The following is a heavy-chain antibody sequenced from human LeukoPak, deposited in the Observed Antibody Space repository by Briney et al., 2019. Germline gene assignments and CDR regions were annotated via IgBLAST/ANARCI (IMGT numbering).Heavy chain of an antibody. Sequence: ASVKVSCKASGGTFSSYAISWVRQAPGQGLEWMGRIIPIFGTANYAQKFQGRVTITTDESTSTAYMDLSSLRSEDTAVYYCARDRESGSYYEGSDYWGQGTLVTVSS. CDR2: IIPIFGTA. CDR3: ARDRESGSYYEGSDY. J-gene: IGHJ4*02. D-gene: IGHD1-26*01. V-gene: IGHV1-69*05. CDR1: GGTFSSYA.